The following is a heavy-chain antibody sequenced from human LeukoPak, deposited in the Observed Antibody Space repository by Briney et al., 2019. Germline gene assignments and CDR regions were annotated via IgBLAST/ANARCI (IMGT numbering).Heavy chain of an antibody. V-gene: IGHV4-4*02. D-gene: IGHD3-16*01. CDR2: IYHTGTT. CDR1: GGSISNNHW. Sequence: SETLSLTCAVSGGSISNNHWCSWVRQPPGKGLEWIGEIYHTGTTNYNPSLKSRVTISVDTSKNQFSLKLNSVTAADTAVYYCARHYGPWGQGTLVTVSS. J-gene: IGHJ5*02. CDR3: ARHYGP.